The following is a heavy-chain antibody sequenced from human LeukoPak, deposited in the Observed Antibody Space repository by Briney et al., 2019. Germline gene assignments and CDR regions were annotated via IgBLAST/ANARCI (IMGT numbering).Heavy chain of an antibody. D-gene: IGHD3-9*01. CDR2: INPSGGST. CDR1: GYTFTSYY. CDR3: ARGHYDVLAASYKWTPDY. J-gene: IGHJ4*02. Sequence: GASVKVSCKASGYTFTSYYMHWVRQAPRQGLEWMGIINPSGGSTSYAQKFQGRVTMTRDMSTSTVYMELSSLRVEDTAVYYCARGHYDVLAASYKWTPDYWGQGTLVTVSS. V-gene: IGHV1-46*01.